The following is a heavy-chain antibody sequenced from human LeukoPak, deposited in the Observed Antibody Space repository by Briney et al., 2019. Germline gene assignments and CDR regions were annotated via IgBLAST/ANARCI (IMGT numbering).Heavy chain of an antibody. J-gene: IGHJ4*02. CDR2: INHNWGGT. D-gene: IGHD4-11*01. CDR1: GYTFTGYY. CDR3: ARDLNDYDNYDLGY. V-gene: IGHV1-2*06. Sequence: ASVKVSCMASGYTFTGYYMHWVRPAPGQGLEWMGRINHNWGGTNYAQKLQGRVTITRDTSNSTAYMELSRLTSDDTAVYYCARDLNDYDNYDLGYWGQGTLVTVSS.